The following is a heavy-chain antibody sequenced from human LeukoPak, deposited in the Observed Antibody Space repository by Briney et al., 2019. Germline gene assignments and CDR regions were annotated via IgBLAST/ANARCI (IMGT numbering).Heavy chain of an antibody. CDR3: ARGAGYSSRN. CDR1: GGSSSAYY. D-gene: IGHD6-13*01. J-gene: IGHJ4*02. Sequence: SETLSLTCDVYGGSSSAYYWSWIRQPPGKGLEWIGEINHSGSTNYNPSLKSRVTISVDTSKNQFFLKLSSVTAADTAVYYCARGAGYSSRNWGQGTLVTVSS. V-gene: IGHV4-34*01. CDR2: INHSGST.